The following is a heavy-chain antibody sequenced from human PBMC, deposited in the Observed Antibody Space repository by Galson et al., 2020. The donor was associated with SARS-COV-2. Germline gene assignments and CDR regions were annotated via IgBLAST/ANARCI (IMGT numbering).Heavy chain of an antibody. J-gene: IGHJ3*02. CDR2: ISHDGKIR. D-gene: IGHD1-26*01. Sequence: GGSLRLSCAAYGFTFTNHAMHWVRQAPGKGLEWLTVISHDGKIRVYEDSVKGRFTISRDNSGNMVFLQIVSLRPDDTALYYCTRDVSGGASDIWGQGTMVTVSS. CDR3: TRDVSGGASDI. V-gene: IGHV3-30*04. CDR1: GFTFTNHA.